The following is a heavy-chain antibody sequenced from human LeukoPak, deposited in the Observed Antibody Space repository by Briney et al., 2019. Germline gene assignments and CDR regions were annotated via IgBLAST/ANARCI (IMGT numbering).Heavy chain of an antibody. D-gene: IGHD3-10*01. CDR1: GFTFSSYA. CDR3: AKDFPRLLWFGGHDVFDI. CDR2: ISGSGGST. V-gene: IGHV3-23*01. J-gene: IGHJ3*02. Sequence: GGSLRLSCAASGFTFSSYAMSRVRQAPGKGLEWVSAISGSGGSTYYADSVKVRFTISRDNSKNTLYLQMNSQRAEDTPVYYCAKDFPRLLWFGGHDVFDIWGEGTMVTVSS.